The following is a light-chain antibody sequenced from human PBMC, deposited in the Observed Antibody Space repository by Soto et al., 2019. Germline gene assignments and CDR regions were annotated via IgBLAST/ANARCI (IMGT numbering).Light chain of an antibody. CDR2: GAS. J-gene: IGKJ5*01. CDR1: QDIRNK. CDR3: QQYNRWFSIT. V-gene: IGKV3-15*01. Sequence: TQSPATLSVSPGERVTLSCRASQDIRNKLAWYQQKPGQAPRLLIYGASLRATGIPGRFTGNGSGTEFALTISSLQSEDLATYYCQQYNRWFSITFCQGTRLEIK.